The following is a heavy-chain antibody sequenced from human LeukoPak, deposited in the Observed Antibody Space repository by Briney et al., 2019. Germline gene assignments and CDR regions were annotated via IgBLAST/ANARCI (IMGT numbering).Heavy chain of an antibody. D-gene: IGHD1-1*01. CDR3: EREGAPQLSSYFDH. J-gene: IGHJ4*02. CDR2: INPNTGGT. CDR1: GYTFNAYY. Sequence: GSVKVSCKASGYTFNAYYIHWVRQAPGQGLEWMGWINPNTGGTNFAQRFQGRVTMTRDTSINTAYMELSSLRSDDTAMYYCEREGAPQLSSYFDHWGQGTLVTVSS. V-gene: IGHV1-2*02.